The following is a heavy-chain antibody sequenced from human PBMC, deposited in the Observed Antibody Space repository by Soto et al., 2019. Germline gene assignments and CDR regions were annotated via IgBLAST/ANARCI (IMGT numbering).Heavy chain of an antibody. J-gene: IGHJ6*02. Sequence: PGGSLRLSCAASGFTFSDHYMDWVRQAPGKGLEWVGRTRNKANSYTTEYAASVKGRFTISRDDSKNSLYLQMDSLKTEDTAVYYCARGPGVSNNDYYYYYYGMDVWGQGTTVTVSS. D-gene: IGHD4-4*01. V-gene: IGHV3-72*01. CDR1: GFTFSDHY. CDR3: ARGPGVSNNDYYYYYYGMDV. CDR2: TRNKANSYTT.